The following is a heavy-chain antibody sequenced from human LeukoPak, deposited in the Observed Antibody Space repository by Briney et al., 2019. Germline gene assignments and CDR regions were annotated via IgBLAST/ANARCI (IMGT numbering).Heavy chain of an antibody. V-gene: IGHV3-74*01. Sequence: PGGSLRLSCVASGFSLSGYWMYWVRQAPGKGLMYISRNNGDGSTTNYADVVKGRFTISRDNAKNTLYLQMNSLRAEDTAVYYCAREPLRYDSTCFDYWGQGTLVTVSS. CDR2: NNGDGSTT. CDR1: GFSLSGYW. J-gene: IGHJ4*02. D-gene: IGHD3-22*01. CDR3: AREPLRYDSTCFDY.